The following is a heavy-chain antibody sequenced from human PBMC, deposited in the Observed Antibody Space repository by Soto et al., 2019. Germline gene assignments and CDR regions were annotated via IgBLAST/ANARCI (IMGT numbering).Heavy chain of an antibody. CDR3: ARVMFVAGTGYFDY. D-gene: IGHD6-19*01. Sequence: ETLSLTCTVAGGSISSYYWSWIRQPPGKGLEWIGYIYYSGSTNYNPSLKSRVTISVDTSKNQFSLKLSSVTAADTAVYYCARVMFVAGTGYFDYWGQGTLVTVSS. CDR1: GGSISSYY. V-gene: IGHV4-59*01. J-gene: IGHJ4*02. CDR2: IYYSGST.